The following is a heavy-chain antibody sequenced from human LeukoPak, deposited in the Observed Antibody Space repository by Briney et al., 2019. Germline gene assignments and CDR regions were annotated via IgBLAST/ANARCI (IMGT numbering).Heavy chain of an antibody. CDR2: IKQDGSEQ. D-gene: IGHD1-14*01. J-gene: IGHJ4*02. Sequence: GGSLRLSCAASGFTFSNYWMIWARQAPGKGLEWVANIKQDGSEQYYVDSVKGRFPISRGNAKNSLDLQMDSLRAEGTAVDYCARARLGTAGADYWGQVTLVTVSS. CDR1: GFTFSNYW. V-gene: IGHV3-7*03. CDR3: ARARLGTAGADY.